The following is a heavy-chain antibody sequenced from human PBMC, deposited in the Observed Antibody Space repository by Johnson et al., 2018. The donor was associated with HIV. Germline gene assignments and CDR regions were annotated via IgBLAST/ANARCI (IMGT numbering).Heavy chain of an antibody. Sequence: VQLVESGGGLVQPGGSLRLSCAASGFTFSSHAMHWVRQAPGKGLEYVSGISGNGGSKYYANSVKGRFTISRDNSKNTLYVQMGSLRAEDMAVYYCAREVYSNFDFDAFDIWGQGTMVTVSS. D-gene: IGHD6-13*01. CDR1: GFTFSSHA. J-gene: IGHJ3*02. CDR3: AREVYSNFDFDAFDI. V-gene: IGHV3-64*01. CDR2: ISGNGGSK.